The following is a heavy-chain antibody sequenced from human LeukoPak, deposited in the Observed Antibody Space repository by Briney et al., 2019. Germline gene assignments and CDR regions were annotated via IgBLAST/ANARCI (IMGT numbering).Heavy chain of an antibody. D-gene: IGHD5-24*01. Sequence: GGSLRLSCAASGFTFDDYAMHWVRQSPGKGLEWVSSISYNSGSIDYADSVKGRFTISRDNAKNSLYVQMNSLRTEDTALYYCAKGYRTGRWLPLDYWGQGTLVTVSS. J-gene: IGHJ4*02. V-gene: IGHV3-9*01. CDR1: GFTFDDYA. CDR2: ISYNSGSI. CDR3: AKGYRTGRWLPLDY.